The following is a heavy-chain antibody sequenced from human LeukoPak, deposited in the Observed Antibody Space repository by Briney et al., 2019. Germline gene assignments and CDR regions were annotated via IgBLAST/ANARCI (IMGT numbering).Heavy chain of an antibody. CDR1: GFTFTSSA. CDR3: AADQGETGTTDFDY. V-gene: IGHV1-58*02. J-gene: IGHJ4*02. CDR2: IVVGSGNT. D-gene: IGHD1-7*01. Sequence: SVKVSCKASGFTFTSSAMQWVRQARGQRLEWIGWIVVGSGNTNYAQKFQERVTITRDMSTSTAYMELSSLRSEDTAVYYCAADQGETGTTDFDYWGRGTLVTVSS.